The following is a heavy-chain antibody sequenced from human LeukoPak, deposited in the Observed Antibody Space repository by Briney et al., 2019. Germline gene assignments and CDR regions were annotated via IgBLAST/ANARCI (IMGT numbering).Heavy chain of an antibody. CDR2: IILIFGTA. D-gene: IGHD2-2*01. J-gene: IGHJ3*02. V-gene: IGHV1-69*05. CDR1: GGTFSSYA. CDR3: ARDLKNEPAAPRGAFDI. Sequence: ASVKVSCKASGGTFSSYAISWVRQAPGRGLEWMGGIILIFGTANYAQKFQGRVTITTDESTSTAYMELSSLRSEDTAVYYCARDLKNEPAAPRGAFDIWGQGTMVTVCS.